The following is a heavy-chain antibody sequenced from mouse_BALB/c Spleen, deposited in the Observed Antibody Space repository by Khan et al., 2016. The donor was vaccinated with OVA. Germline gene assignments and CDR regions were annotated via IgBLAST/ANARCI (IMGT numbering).Heavy chain of an antibody. CDR2: INTYTGEP. Sequence: QIQLVQSGPELKKPGETVKISCKASGYTLTNYGMNWVKQAPGKGLKWMGWINTYTGEPTYAEDFKGRIAFSLETSASTAYLQINNLKNEDSVTYFCARSNGNYWFAYWGQGTLVTGSA. D-gene: IGHD2-1*01. J-gene: IGHJ3*01. V-gene: IGHV9-3-1*01. CDR3: ARSNGNYWFAY. CDR1: GYTLTNYG.